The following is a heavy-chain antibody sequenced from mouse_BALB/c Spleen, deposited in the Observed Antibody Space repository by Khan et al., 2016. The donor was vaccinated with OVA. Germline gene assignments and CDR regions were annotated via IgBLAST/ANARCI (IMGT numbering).Heavy chain of an antibody. J-gene: IGHJ4*01. Sequence: EVQLQQPGPELVKPGASVKISCKTSGYTFPEYTVHWVKQSLGKSLDWIGVINPKNGGTAYNQKFKGKATLTVDKSPSTAYMEFRSLTSEDSAVYYCARDAGRYWGQGTSVTVAS. D-gene: IGHD3-3*01. CDR1: GYTFPEYT. V-gene: IGHV1-18*01. CDR3: ARDAGRY. CDR2: INPKNGGT.